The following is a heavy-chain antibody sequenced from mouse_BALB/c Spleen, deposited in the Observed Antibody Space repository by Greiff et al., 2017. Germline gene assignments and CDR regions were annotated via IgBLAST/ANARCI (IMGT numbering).Heavy chain of an antibody. D-gene: IGHD2-4*01. CDR2: ISSGGST. CDR1: GFTFSSYA. J-gene: IGHJ4*01. Sequence: EVHLVESGGGLVKPGGSLKLSCAASGFTFSSYAMSWVRQTPEKRLEWVASISSGGSTYYPDSVKGRFTISRDNARNILYLQMSSLRSEDTAMYYCARNYDYDLYAMDYWGQGTSVTVSS. CDR3: ARNYDYDLYAMDY. V-gene: IGHV5-6-5*01.